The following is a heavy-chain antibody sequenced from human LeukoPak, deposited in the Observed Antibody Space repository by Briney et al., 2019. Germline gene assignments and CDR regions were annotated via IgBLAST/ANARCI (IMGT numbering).Heavy chain of an antibody. D-gene: IGHD6-19*01. V-gene: IGHV1-24*01. CDR3: ATLTSAIAVAGTTDY. J-gene: IGHJ4*02. CDR1: GYTLTELS. Sequence: ASVKVSCKGSGYTLTELSIHWVRQAPGKGLEWMGGFDPEDGETVYAQKFQGRVTMTEDTSTDTAYMEVSSLRSEDTAVYYCATLTSAIAVAGTTDYWGQGTLVTVAS. CDR2: FDPEDGET.